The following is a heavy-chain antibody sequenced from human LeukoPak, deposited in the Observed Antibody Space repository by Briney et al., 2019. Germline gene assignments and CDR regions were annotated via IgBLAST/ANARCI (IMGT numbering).Heavy chain of an antibody. D-gene: IGHD5-12*01. Sequence: GESLKISCKGSGYSFTSYWIAWVRQMPGEGLEWMGIIYPGDSDTRYSPSFQGQVTISADKSSSTAYLQWSSLKASDTAMYYCARRVATSTYYFDFWGQGTLVTVSS. CDR2: IYPGDSDT. CDR1: GYSFTSYW. CDR3: ARRVATSTYYFDF. V-gene: IGHV5-51*01. J-gene: IGHJ4*02.